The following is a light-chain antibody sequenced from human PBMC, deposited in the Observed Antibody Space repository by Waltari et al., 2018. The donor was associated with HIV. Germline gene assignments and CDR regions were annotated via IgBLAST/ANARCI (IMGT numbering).Light chain of an antibody. CDR2: DVS. Sequence: QSALTQPRPVSGSPGQSISISCSGSRGDIGSFNYVSWYQQHPNKAPQLIIYDVSERPSGVPHRFSGSKSGNTATLTISGIQAEDEAEYFCCSFAGSSNFVIFGGGTKLAVL. V-gene: IGLV2-11*01. CDR3: CSFAGSSNFVI. CDR1: RGDIGSFNY. J-gene: IGLJ2*01.